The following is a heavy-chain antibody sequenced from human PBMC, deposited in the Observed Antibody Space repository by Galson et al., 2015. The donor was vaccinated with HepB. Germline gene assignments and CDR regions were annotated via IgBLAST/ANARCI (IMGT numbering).Heavy chain of an antibody. CDR2: ISADNGNT. Sequence: SVKVSCKASGYFFTHFGINWVRQAPGQGLEWMGWISADNGNTKYAQKFQGRVTMTTDTSTSTAYVEVRSLRSDDTAVYYCAREGLRGYYDSTGYFPFAYWGQGSLVTVSS. V-gene: IGHV1-18*01. D-gene: IGHD3-22*01. CDR1: GYFFTHFG. J-gene: IGHJ4*02. CDR3: AREGLRGYYDSTGYFPFAY.